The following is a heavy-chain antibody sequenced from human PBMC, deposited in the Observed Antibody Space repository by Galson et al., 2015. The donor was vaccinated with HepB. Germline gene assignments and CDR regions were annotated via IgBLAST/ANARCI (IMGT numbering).Heavy chain of an antibody. Sequence: LTCTVSGGSISSYYWSWIRQPPGKGLEWIGYIYYSGSTNYNPSLKSRVTISVDTSKNQFSLKLSSVTAADTAVYYCAILTGYTYERSFACWGQGPLVTVSS. CDR2: IYYSGST. J-gene: IGHJ4*02. CDR3: AILTGYTYERSFAC. CDR1: GGSISSYY. V-gene: IGHV4-59*01. D-gene: IGHD5-18*01.